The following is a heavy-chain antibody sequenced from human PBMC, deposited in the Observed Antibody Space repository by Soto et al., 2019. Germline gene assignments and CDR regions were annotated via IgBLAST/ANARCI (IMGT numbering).Heavy chain of an antibody. CDR2: IYYSGST. CDR1: GGSISSGGYY. V-gene: IGHV4-31*03. J-gene: IGHJ3*02. D-gene: IGHD3-22*01. Sequence: SETLSLTCTVSGGSISSGGYYWSWIRQHPGKGLEWIGYIYYSGSTYYNPSLKSRVTISVDTSKNQFSLKLSSVTAADTAVYYCARGEGYYDSSGYESRAFDIWGQGTMVTVS. CDR3: ARGEGYYDSSGYESRAFDI.